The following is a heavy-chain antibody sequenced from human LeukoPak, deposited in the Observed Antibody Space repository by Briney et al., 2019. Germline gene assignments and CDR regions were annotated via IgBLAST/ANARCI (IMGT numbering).Heavy chain of an antibody. V-gene: IGHV3-23*01. J-gene: IGHJ4*02. CDR1: GFAFSTYA. CDR3: AKARGSSVYEQFDY. Sequence: GGSLTLSCAASGFAFSTYAMTWVRQAPEKGLQWVSTISTSGRATYYADSVEGRFTISRDNSKNTLYLQMNSLRADDTAVYYCAKARGSSVYEQFDYWGQGTQVTVSP. D-gene: IGHD5/OR15-5a*01. CDR2: ISTSGRAT.